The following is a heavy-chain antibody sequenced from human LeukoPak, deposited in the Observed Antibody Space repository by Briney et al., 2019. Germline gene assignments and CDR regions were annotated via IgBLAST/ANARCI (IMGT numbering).Heavy chain of an antibody. CDR1: GGSISSYY. CDR3: ARDYSGSHDY. J-gene: IGHJ4*02. Sequence: SETLSLTCTVSGGSISSYYWSWIQQPPGKGLEWIGYIYYSGSTNYNPSLKSRVTISVDTSKNQFSLKLSSVTAADTAVYYCARDYSGSHDYWGQGTLVTVSS. D-gene: IGHD1-26*01. CDR2: IYYSGST. V-gene: IGHV4-59*01.